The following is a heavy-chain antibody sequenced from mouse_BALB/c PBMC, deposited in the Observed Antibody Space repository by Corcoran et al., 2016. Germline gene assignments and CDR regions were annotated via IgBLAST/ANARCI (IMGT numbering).Heavy chain of an antibody. Sequence: QIQLVQSGPELKKPGGTVKSSSKASGYTFTNYGMNWVKQAPGQDLKWMGWINTDTGEPTYADDFKGRFAFSLETSASTAYLQINNLKNEDTATYFCTREPYAMDYWGQGTSVTISS. CDR1: GYTFTNYG. J-gene: IGHJ4*01. CDR3: TREPYAMDY. CDR2: INTDTGEP. V-gene: IGHV9-3-1*01.